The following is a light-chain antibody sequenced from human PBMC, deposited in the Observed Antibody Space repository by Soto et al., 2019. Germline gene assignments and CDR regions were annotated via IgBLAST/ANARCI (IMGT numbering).Light chain of an antibody. CDR1: QTMSSW. Sequence: DIQMTQSPSTLSGSVGDRVTITCRASQTMSSWLAWYQQKPGKAPKLLIYKASTLKSGVPSRCSGSGSGTEFTLTISSLQPDDVATYYCQHYNSYSEAFGQGTKVELK. V-gene: IGKV1-5*03. J-gene: IGKJ1*01. CDR3: QHYNSYSEA. CDR2: KAS.